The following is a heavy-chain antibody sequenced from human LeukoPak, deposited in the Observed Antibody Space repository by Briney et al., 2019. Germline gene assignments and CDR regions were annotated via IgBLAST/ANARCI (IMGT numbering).Heavy chain of an antibody. D-gene: IGHD3-10*01. CDR1: GGSFTGYY. J-gene: IGHJ4*02. Sequence: SETLSLTCAVYGGSFTGYYWSWIRQPPGRGLEWIGEIHHRGSTNYNPSLKSRVTISIGTSKNQLSLKLSSVTAADTALYYCARALQNYYGSGTYPDYWGQGTLVTVS. V-gene: IGHV4-34*01. CDR2: IHHRGST. CDR3: ARALQNYYGSGTYPDY.